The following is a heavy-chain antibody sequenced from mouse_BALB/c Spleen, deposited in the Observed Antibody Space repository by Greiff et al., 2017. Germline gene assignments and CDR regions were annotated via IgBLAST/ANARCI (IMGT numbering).Heavy chain of an antibody. CDR1: GYTFTDYN. Sequence: VQLQQSGPELVKPGASVKISCKASGYTFTDYNMHWVKQSHGKSLEWIGYIYPYNGGTGYNQKFKSKATLTVDNSSSTAYMELRSLTSEDSAVYYCARGTSTMITHFDYWGQGTTLTVSS. V-gene: IGHV1S29*02. J-gene: IGHJ2*01. CDR3: ARGTSTMITHFDY. CDR2: IYPYNGGT. D-gene: IGHD2-4*01.